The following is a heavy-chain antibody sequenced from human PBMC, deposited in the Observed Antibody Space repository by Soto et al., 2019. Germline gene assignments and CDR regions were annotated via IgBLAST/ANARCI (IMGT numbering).Heavy chain of an antibody. CDR1: GFTFSSYG. CDR3: AKDSRIVVVVAATDAFDI. J-gene: IGHJ3*02. V-gene: IGHV3-30*18. CDR2: ISYDGSNK. D-gene: IGHD2-15*01. Sequence: GGSLRLSCAASGFTFSSYGRHWVRQAPGKGLEWVAVISYDGSNKYYADSVKGRFTISRDNSKNTLYLQMNSLRAEDTAVYYCAKDSRIVVVVAATDAFDIWGQGTMVTVSS.